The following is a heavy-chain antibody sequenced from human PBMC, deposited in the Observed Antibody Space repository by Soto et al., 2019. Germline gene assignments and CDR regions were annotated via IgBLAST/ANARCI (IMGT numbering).Heavy chain of an antibody. CDR3: ARLRIATNNSKWLDP. D-gene: IGHD2-21*01. V-gene: IGHV4-31*03. CDR1: GAALNSGNYY. Sequence: PSATLSLTCSVSGAALNSGNYYWSWIRQVPGKGLEWIGHIYVTGAVDYNPSLRDRITISQDTSERQFSLNLRLVTAADTAVYYCARLRIATNNSKWLDPWGQGTLVT. J-gene: IGHJ5*02. CDR2: IYVTGAV.